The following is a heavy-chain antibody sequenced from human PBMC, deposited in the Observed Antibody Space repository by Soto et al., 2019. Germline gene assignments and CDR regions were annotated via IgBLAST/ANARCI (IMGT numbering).Heavy chain of an antibody. CDR3: ARVLAARASRDFDY. CDR1: GGSISSGGYS. V-gene: IGHV4-30-2*01. D-gene: IGHD6-6*01. CDR2: IYHSGST. J-gene: IGHJ4*02. Sequence: SETLGLTCPVAGGSISSGGYSLSWIRQPPGKGLEWIGYIYHSGSTYYNPSLKSRVTISVATSKNQFSLKLSSVTAADTAVYYCARVLAARASRDFDYWGQGTLVTVSS.